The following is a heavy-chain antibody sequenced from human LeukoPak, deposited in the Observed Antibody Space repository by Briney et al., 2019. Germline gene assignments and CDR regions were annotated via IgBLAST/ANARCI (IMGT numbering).Heavy chain of an antibody. CDR1: GFNFSNYD. J-gene: IGHJ4*02. CDR2: ISSDGSNK. CDR3: AKETSGGEPNLYYYESSGHKALDY. Sequence: GGSLRLSCAASGFNFSNYDIFWVRQAPGEGLEWVTIISSDGSNKYYADSVKGRFTISRDTSKNTLYLQMNNLRVEDTAIYYCAKETSGGEPNLYYYESSGHKALDYWGQGTLVTVSS. D-gene: IGHD3-22*01. V-gene: IGHV3-30*18.